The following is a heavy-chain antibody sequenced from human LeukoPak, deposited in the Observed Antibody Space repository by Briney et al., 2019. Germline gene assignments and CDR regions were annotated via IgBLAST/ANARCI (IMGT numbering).Heavy chain of an antibody. CDR1: GFTFSSYW. CDR2: IKQDGSEK. CDR3: ASALVRYCSSTSCYIDRWVDY. V-gene: IGHV3-7*01. J-gene: IGHJ4*02. Sequence: SGGSLRLYCAASGFTFSSYWMSWVRQAPGKGLEWVANIKQDGSEKYYVDSVKGRFTISRDNAKNSLYLQMNSLRAEDTAVYYCASALVRYCSSTSCYIDRWVDYWGQGTLVTVSS. D-gene: IGHD2-2*02.